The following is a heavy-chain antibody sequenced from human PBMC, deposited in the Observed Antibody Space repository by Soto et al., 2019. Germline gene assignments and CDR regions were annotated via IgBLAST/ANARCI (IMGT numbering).Heavy chain of an antibody. CDR3: ATAVGDIVVIPAAKDLPYYYYGMDV. J-gene: IGHJ6*02. CDR1: GSTFSSYG. V-gene: IGHV1-69*01. Sequence: QVQLVQSGAEVKQPGSSVKVSCKASGSTFSSYGISWVRQAPGQGLEWLGGIVPMFVTTNYAQNFQGRVTITADESTNTVFTELSSLRSEDTAVYYCATAVGDIVVIPAAKDLPYYYYGMDVWGQGTTVTVSS. CDR2: IVPMFVTT. D-gene: IGHD2-2*01.